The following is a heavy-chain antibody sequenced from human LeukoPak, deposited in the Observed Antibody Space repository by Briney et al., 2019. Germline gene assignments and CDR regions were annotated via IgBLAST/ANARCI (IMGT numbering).Heavy chain of an antibody. CDR1: GGSFSGYY. V-gene: IGHV4-34*01. CDR3: ARLRRRFLEWLLSANRGYYYMDV. D-gene: IGHD3-3*01. J-gene: IGHJ6*03. Sequence: PSETLSLTCAVYGGSFSGYYWSWIRRPPGKGLEWIGEINHSGSTNYNPSLKSRVTISVDTSKNQFSLKLSSVTAADTAVYYCARLRRRFLEWLLSANRGYYYMDVWGKGTTVTVSS. CDR2: INHSGST.